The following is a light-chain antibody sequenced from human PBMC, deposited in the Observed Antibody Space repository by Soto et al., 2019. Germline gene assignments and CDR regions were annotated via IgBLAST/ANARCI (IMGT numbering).Light chain of an antibody. Sequence: DIQMPQSTYTLSASVGDTVTVTGRASQSVSGWLAWYQQKPGEAPKLLIYDASALPRGVPSRFSGSGSGTKFTLTIASLQPDDFATYYCQQYETFSGTCGPGTTVDIK. CDR3: QQYETFSGT. CDR1: QSVSGW. J-gene: IGKJ1*01. CDR2: DAS. V-gene: IGKV1-5*01.